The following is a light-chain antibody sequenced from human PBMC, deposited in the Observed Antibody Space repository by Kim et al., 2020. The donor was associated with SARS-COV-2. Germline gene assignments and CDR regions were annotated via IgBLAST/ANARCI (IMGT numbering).Light chain of an antibody. CDR3: QQGNSFPLT. CDR1: QGSSSW. CDR2: AAS. J-gene: IGKJ4*01. Sequence: DIHMTQSPSSVSASVGDRVTITCRASQGSSSWLAWYQQKPGKAPTLLIYAASSLQSGVPSRFSGSGSGTDFTLTISSLQPEDFATYYCQQGNSFPLTFGGGTKVDIK. V-gene: IGKV1-12*01.